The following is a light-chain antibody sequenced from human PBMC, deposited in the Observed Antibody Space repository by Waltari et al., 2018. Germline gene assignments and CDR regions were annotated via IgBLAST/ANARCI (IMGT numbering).Light chain of an antibody. CDR3: SSYISSSTLEV. CDR2: DVR. J-gene: IGLJ3*02. CDR1: TTDVGGYNY. V-gene: IGLV2-14*03. Sequence: QSALTQPASVSGSPGQSITISCNGTTTDVGGYNYVTWYQQHPVKAPKLMIFDVRNRRSGVSNRFSGSKSGYTASLSLSGLQAEYDADYYCSSYISSSTLEVFGGGTRLTVL.